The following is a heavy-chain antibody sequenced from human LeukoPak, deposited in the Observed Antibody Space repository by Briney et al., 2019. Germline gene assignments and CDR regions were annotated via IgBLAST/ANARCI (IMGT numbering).Heavy chain of an antibody. J-gene: IGHJ2*01. V-gene: IGHV4-4*08. CDR1: GGSMFSYY. Sequence: PSETLSLTCSVSGGSMFSYYWNWIRQPPGKGLEWIGYIYSSGITNYNPSLRSRGTISVATSRNQFSLRLTSVTAEGTAIYYCARRAYYDSSGFHPTSGYFDLWGRGTLVTVSS. CDR2: IYSSGIT. D-gene: IGHD3-16*01. CDR3: ARRAYYDSSGFHPTSGYFDL.